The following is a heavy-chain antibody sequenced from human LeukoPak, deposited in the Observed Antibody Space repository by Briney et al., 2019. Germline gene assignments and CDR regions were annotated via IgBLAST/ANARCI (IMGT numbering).Heavy chain of an antibody. CDR2: IYSGGST. D-gene: IGHD6-19*01. V-gene: IGHV3-66*01. CDR3: ARDSWGGAGLYYFDY. J-gene: IGHJ4*02. CDR1: GFTVSSNY. Sequence: PGGSLRLSCAASGFTVSSNYMSWVRQAPGKGLEWVSVIYSGGSTYYADSVKGRFTISRDNSKNTLYLQMNSLRAEDTAVYYCARDSWGGAGLYYFDYWGQGTLVTVSS.